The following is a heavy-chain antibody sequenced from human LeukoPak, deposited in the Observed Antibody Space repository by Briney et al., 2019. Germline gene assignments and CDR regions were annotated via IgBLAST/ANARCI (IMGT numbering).Heavy chain of an antibody. CDR2: INPNSGGT. J-gene: IGHJ4*02. D-gene: IGHD2-8*01. V-gene: IGHV1-2*06. Sequence: ASVKDSCKASGYTFTGYYMHWVRQAPGQGLEWMGRINPNSGGTNYAQKFQGRVTMTRDTSISTAYMELSRLRSDDTAAYYCARDRRHHPRVEWSTHPIDYWGQGTLVTVSS. CDR3: ARDRRHHPRVEWSTHPIDY. CDR1: GYTFTGYY.